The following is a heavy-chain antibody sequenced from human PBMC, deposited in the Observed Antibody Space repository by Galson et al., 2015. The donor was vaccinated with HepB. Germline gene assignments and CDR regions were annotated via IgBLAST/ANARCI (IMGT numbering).Heavy chain of an antibody. D-gene: IGHD2-2*02. CDR3: AGSGYCSSTSCYISAFDI. CDR1: GFTFSDYY. J-gene: IGHJ3*02. V-gene: IGHV3-11*06. Sequence: SLRLSCAASGFTFSDYYMSWIRQAPGKGLEWVSYISSSSSYTNYADSVKGRFTISRDNAKNSLYLQMNSLRAEDTAVYYCAGSGYCSSTSCYISAFDIWGQGTMVTVSS. CDR2: ISSSSSYT.